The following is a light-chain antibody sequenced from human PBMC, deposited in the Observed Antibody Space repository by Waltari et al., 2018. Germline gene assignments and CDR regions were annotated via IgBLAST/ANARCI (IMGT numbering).Light chain of an antibody. V-gene: IGLV1-44*01. J-gene: IGLJ2*01. CDR2: SNA. CDR3: ASWGDSLNGMV. Sequence: QTLLTQPPSVSGTPGHTVSISCSGGNSNIRSNPVNWYQRLPGAAPKLLIFSNAQRPSGVPDRFSGSKSGNSASLTISGLRSEDEADYYCASWGDSLNGMVFGGGTKLTVL. CDR1: NSNIRSNP.